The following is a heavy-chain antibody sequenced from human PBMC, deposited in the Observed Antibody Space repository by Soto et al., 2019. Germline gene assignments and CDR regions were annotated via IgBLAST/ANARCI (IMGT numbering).Heavy chain of an antibody. Sequence: LRLSCAASGFTFRSYAMNWVRQTQEKGLEWVSSISSTSTYTHYADSVKGRFTISRDNANNSLFLQMNSLRAEDTAIYYCARDLALAGNYWGQGALVTVSS. CDR3: ARDLALAGNY. CDR1: GFTFRSYA. CDR2: ISSTSTYT. V-gene: IGHV3-21*01. D-gene: IGHD6-19*01. J-gene: IGHJ4*02.